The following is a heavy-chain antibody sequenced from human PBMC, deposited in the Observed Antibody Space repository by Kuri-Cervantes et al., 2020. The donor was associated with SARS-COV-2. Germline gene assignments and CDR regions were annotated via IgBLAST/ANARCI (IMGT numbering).Heavy chain of an antibody. Sequence: GGSLRLSCAASGFTFSSYAMSWVRQAPGKGLEWVSAISGSGGSTYYADSVKGRFTISRDNAKNSLYLQMNSLRAEDTAVYYCARAVGGIVVVRLDPWGQGSMVTVSS. CDR2: ISGSGGST. CDR3: ARAVGGIVVVRLDP. D-gene: IGHD2-2*01. CDR1: GFTFSSYA. J-gene: IGHJ5*02. V-gene: IGHV3-23*01.